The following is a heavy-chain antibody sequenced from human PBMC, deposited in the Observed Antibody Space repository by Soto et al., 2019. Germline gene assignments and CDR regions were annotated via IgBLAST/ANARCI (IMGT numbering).Heavy chain of an antibody. J-gene: IGHJ4*02. V-gene: IGHV3-48*01. CDR3: AKPILSGYYYFDS. CDR1: GFTFSSYS. D-gene: IGHD3-9*01. CDR2: ISSSSSTI. Sequence: GGSLRLSCAASGFTFSSYSMNWVRQAPGKGLEWVSYISSSSSTIFYADSVKGRFTISRDNSRNTLYLQVNSLRAEDTAVYYCAKPILSGYYYFDSWGQGALVTVSS.